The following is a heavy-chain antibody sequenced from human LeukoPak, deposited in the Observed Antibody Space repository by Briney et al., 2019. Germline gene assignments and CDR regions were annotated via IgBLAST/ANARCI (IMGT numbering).Heavy chain of an antibody. Sequence: AGSLRLSCAVSGFTVRNSGMSWVRQAPAKGLEWISAISVDGETTYYADSVKGRFIISRDNSKNTLFLQLSSLRAEHTALCYCAQGYSSGWYPNWGQGSLVSASS. CDR2: ISVDGETT. J-gene: IGHJ4*02. V-gene: IGHV3-23*01. CDR1: GFTVRNSG. D-gene: IGHD6-19*01. CDR3: AQGYSSGWYPN.